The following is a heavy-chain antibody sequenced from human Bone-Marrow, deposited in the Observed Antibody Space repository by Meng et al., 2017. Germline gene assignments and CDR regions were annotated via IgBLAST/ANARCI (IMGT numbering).Heavy chain of an antibody. D-gene: IGHD4-11*01. CDR3: ARGPTTMAHDFDY. CDR2: INHSGST. J-gene: IGHJ4*02. Sequence: QGQLQQSGAGLLKPSGTLSLTCVVSGGSFSDYYWSWIRQPPGKGLEWIGEINHSGSTNYNPSLESRATISVDTSQNNLSLKLSSVTAADSAVYYCARGPTTMAHDFDYWGQGTLVTVSS. CDR1: GGSFSDYY. V-gene: IGHV4-34*01.